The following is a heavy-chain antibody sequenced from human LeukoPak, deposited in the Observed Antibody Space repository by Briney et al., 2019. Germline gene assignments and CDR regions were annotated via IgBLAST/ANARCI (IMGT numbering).Heavy chain of an antibody. D-gene: IGHD5-24*01. CDR3: AKDPGYNTYGYYMDV. J-gene: IGHJ6*03. Sequence: GRSLRLSCAASGFTFSSYAMHWVRQAPGKGLGWVAVISYDGSNKYYADSVKGRFTISRDNSKNTLYLQMNSLRAEDTAVYYCAKDPGYNTYGYYMDVWGKGTTVTVSS. CDR2: ISYDGSNK. CDR1: GFTFSSYA. V-gene: IGHV3-30-3*01.